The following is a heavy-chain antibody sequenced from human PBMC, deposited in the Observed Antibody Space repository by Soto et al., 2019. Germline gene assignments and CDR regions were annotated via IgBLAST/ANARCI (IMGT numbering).Heavy chain of an antibody. J-gene: IGHJ5*02. V-gene: IGHV3-23*01. CDR2: ISGSGGST. Sequence: GGSLRLSCAASGFTFSSYAMSWVRQAPGKGLEWVSAISGSGGSTYYADSVKGRFTISRDNSKNTLYLQMNSLRAEDTAVYYCAKAPYYDFWSGYTQEDKNWLDHWGQGTLVTSPQ. D-gene: IGHD3-3*01. CDR3: AKAPYYDFWSGYTQEDKNWLDH. CDR1: GFTFSSYA.